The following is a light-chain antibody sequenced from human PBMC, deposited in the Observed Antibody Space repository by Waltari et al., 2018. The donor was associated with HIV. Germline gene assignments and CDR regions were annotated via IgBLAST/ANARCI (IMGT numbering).Light chain of an antibody. CDR3: YSTDTNGHPL. V-gene: IGLV3-10*01. CDR2: EDN. J-gene: IGLJ2*01. Sequence: SYELTQPPSVSVSPGQTASITCSGEALPKKYSYWYQQKSGQAPVLLNYEDNKRPSGIPARFSGSSSGTMATLTVSGAQVEDEADYYCYSTDTNGHPLFGGGTKLTVL. CDR1: ALPKKY.